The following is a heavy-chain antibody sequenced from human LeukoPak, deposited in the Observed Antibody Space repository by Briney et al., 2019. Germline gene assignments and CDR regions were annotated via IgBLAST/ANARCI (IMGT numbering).Heavy chain of an antibody. Sequence: PGGSLRLSCAASGFTFSTYGMHWVRQAPGKGLEWVAVTSYDGSDKYYADSVKGRFTISRDNSKNTLYLQMNNLRADDTAVYYCAKSVVVITFRFDDWGQGALVTVSS. J-gene: IGHJ4*02. D-gene: IGHD2-15*01. CDR2: TSYDGSDK. CDR3: AKSVVVITFRFDD. V-gene: IGHV3-30*18. CDR1: GFTFSTYG.